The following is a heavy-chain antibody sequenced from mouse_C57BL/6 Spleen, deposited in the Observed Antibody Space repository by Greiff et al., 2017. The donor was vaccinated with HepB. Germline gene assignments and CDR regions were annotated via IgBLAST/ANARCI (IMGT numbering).Heavy chain of an antibody. Sequence: QVQLQQSGPELVKPGASVKISCKASGYAFSSSWMNWVKQRPGKGLEWIGRIYPGDGDTNYNGKFKGKATLTADKSSSTAYMQLSSLTSEDSAVYFCAREGDYYNYFDYWGQGTTLTVSS. CDR3: AREGDYYNYFDY. V-gene: IGHV1-82*01. CDR1: GYAFSSSW. D-gene: IGHD1-1*02. CDR2: IYPGDGDT. J-gene: IGHJ2*01.